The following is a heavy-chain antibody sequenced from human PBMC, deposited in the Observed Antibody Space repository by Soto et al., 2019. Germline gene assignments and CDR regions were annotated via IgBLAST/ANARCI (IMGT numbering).Heavy chain of an antibody. V-gene: IGHV1-46*03. CDR2: INPSGGST. D-gene: IGHD3-3*01. CDR3: ARDHNDFWSGSPYYMDV. J-gene: IGHJ6*03. CDR1: GYTFTSYY. Sequence: ASVKVSCKASGYTFTSYYMHWVRQAPGQGLEWMGIINPSGGSTSYAQKFQGRVTMTRDTSTSTVYMELSSLRSEDTAVYYCARDHNDFWSGSPYYMDVWGKGTTVTVSS.